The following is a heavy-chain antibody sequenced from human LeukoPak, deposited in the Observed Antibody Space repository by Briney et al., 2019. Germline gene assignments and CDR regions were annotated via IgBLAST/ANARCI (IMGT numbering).Heavy chain of an antibody. V-gene: IGHV1-2*02. D-gene: IGHD5-12*01. CDR3: AREDYSGYDSGSDY. CDR1: GYTFTGYY. J-gene: IGHJ4*02. Sequence: VGSVKVSCKASGYTFTGYYMHCVRQAPGQGLEWMGWINPNSGGTNYAQKFQGRVTMTRDTSISTAYMELSRLRSDDTAVYYCAREDYSGYDSGSDYWGQGTLVTVSS. CDR2: INPNSGGT.